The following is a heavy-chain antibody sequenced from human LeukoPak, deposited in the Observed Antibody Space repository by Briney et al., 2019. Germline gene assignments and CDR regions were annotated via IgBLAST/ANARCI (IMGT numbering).Heavy chain of an antibody. V-gene: IGHV3-30*04. J-gene: IGHJ4*02. Sequence: QPGRSLRLSCAASGFTFSSYAMHWVRQAPGKGLEWVAVISYDGSNKYYADSVKGRFTISRDNSKNTLYLQMNSLRAEDTAVYYCARDKGAIAVAGYFDCWGQGTLVTVSS. D-gene: IGHD6-19*01. CDR1: GFTFSSYA. CDR3: ARDKGAIAVAGYFDC. CDR2: ISYDGSNK.